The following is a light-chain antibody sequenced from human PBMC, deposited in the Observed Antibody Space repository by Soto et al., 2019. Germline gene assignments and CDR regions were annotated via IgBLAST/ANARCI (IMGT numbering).Light chain of an antibody. J-gene: IGLJ1*01. V-gene: IGLV2-14*01. CDR1: SSDVGGYNY. CDR3: SSYTSISTLYG. CDR2: EVR. Sequence: QSVLTQPASLSVSPGQSSTISCTGTSSDVGGYNYVACYQQHRGKAPNLMIYEVRNRPSGVSNCFSGSKSGNTASLTISGIRAEDGGYYYCSSYTSISTLYGFGTGTKLTV.